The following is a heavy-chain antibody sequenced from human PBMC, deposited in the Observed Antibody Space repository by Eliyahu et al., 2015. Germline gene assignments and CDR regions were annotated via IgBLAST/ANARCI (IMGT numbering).Heavy chain of an antibody. CDR3: VRDLEAFDI. Sequence: EVQLVESGGGLIQPGGSLRLSCAASGXSVSMTDMTWVRQAPGKGLEWVSTIYSGGXTYYTDSVKGRFDIYRDSRKNTLFLQMDSLRADDTAVYYCVRDLEAFDIWGQGTMVTLSS. V-gene: IGHV3-53*01. J-gene: IGHJ3*02. CDR2: IYSGGXT. CDR1: GXSVSMTD.